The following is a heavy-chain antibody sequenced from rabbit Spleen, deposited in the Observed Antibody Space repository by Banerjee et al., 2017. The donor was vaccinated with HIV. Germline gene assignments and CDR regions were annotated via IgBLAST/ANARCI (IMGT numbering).Heavy chain of an antibody. J-gene: IGHJ4*01. Sequence: QSLEESGGDLVKPGASLTLTCTASGFDLSSYYYMCWVRQAPGKGLEWIACIYITGGSTYYASWAKGRFTISETSSTTVTLQMTSLTAADTATYFCASGYSDVYFSLWGPGTLVTVS. D-gene: IGHD1-1*01. CDR3: ASGYSDVYFSL. CDR2: IYITGGST. CDR1: GFDLSSYYY. V-gene: IGHV1S40*01.